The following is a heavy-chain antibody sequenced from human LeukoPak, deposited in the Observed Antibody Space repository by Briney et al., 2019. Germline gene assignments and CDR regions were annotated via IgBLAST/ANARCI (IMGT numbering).Heavy chain of an antibody. J-gene: IGHJ4*02. CDR2: TYHSGTS. CDR1: GYSISNGYY. D-gene: IGHD2-15*01. V-gene: IGHV4-38-2*02. CDR3: ARGHPGYCSGGSCPYYFDY. Sequence: PSETLSLTCTVSGYSISNGYYWGWIRRPPGKGLEWIGTTYHSGTSYYNPSLKSRVTISVDTSKNQFSLQLNSVTPEDTAVYYCARGHPGYCSGGSCPYYFDYWGQGTLVTVSS.